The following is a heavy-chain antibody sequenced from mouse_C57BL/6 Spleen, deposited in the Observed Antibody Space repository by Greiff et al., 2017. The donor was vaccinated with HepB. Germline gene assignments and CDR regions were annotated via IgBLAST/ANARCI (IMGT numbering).Heavy chain of an antibody. CDR3: ARGGYEDWFAY. J-gene: IGHJ3*01. D-gene: IGHD2-2*01. Sequence: QVQLQQPGAELVMPGASVKLSCKASGYTFTSYWMHWVKQRPGQGLEWIGEIDPSDSYTNYNQKFKGKSTLTVDKSSSTAYMQLSSLTSEDSAVYYCARGGYEDWFAYWGQGTLVTVSA. CDR1: GYTFTSYW. V-gene: IGHV1-69*01. CDR2: IDPSDSYT.